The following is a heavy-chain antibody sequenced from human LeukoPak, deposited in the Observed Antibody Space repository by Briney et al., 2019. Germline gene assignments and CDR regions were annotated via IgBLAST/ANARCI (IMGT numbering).Heavy chain of an antibody. CDR2: ISGSGGST. CDR3: AKREEYYYDSSGPLRY. V-gene: IGHV3-23*01. D-gene: IGHD3-22*01. Sequence: GGSLRLSCAASGFTFSSYAMSWVRQAPGKGLEWVSAISGSGGSTYYADSVKGRFTISRDNSKNTLYLQMNSPRAEDTAVYYCAKREEYYYDSSGPLRYWGQGTLVTVSS. CDR1: GFTFSSYA. J-gene: IGHJ4*02.